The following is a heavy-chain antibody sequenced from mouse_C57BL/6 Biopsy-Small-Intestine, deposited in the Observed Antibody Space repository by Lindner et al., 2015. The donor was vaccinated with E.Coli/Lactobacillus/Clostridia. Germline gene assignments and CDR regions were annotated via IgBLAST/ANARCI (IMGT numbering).Heavy chain of an antibody. CDR1: GYSFTGYY. Sequence: VQLQESGPELVKPGASVKISCKASGYSFTGYYMNWVKQSPEKSLEWIGEINPSTGGSTYNQKFKAKATLTVDKSSSTAYMQLKSLTSEDSAVYYCATHNYGGFAYWGQGTLVTVSA. CDR2: INPSTGGS. D-gene: IGHD2-12*01. J-gene: IGHJ3*01. CDR3: ATHNYGGFAY. V-gene: IGHV1-42*01.